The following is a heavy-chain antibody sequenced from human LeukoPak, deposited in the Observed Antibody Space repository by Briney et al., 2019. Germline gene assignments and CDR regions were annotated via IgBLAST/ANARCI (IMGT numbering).Heavy chain of an antibody. CDR3: ARGKKGVPAATDY. D-gene: IGHD2-2*01. Sequence: KPSETLSLTRTVSGGSISSGDYAWSWIRQPPGKGLEWIGYIYYSGSTNHTPTLNRRSTISVETTKTQFSPELSSVTAADTAVYYCARGKKGVPAATDYWGQGTLVTVSS. V-gene: IGHV4-30-4*08. J-gene: IGHJ4*02. CDR1: GGSISSGDYA. CDR2: IYYSGST.